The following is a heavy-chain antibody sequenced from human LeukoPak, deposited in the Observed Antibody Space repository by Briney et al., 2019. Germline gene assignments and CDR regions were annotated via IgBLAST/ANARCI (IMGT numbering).Heavy chain of an antibody. V-gene: IGHV3-7*05. CDR3: AKDASRGAVAGQFDY. CDR2: IKHDGSEK. D-gene: IGHD6-19*01. Sequence: GGSLRLSCAASGFTFSSDWMSWVRQAPGKGLEWVANIKHDGSEKYYVDSVKGRFTISRDNAKNSLYLQLNSLRAEDTAVYYCAKDASRGAVAGQFDYWGQGTLVTVSS. J-gene: IGHJ4*02. CDR1: GFTFSSDW.